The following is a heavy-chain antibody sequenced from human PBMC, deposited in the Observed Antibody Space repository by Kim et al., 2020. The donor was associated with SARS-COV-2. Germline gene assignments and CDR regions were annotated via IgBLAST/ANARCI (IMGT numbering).Heavy chain of an antibody. CDR3: ARYASGSYYNAGFLDY. J-gene: IGHJ4*02. D-gene: IGHD3-10*01. CDR2: ISGSGGST. V-gene: IGHV3-23*01. Sequence: GGSLRLSCAASGFTFSSYAMTWVRQAPGKGLEWVSGISGSGGSTYYADAVKGRFTISRDNSKNTLHLQMNSLRAEDTAVYYCARYASGSYYNAGFLDYWGQGTLVTVSS. CDR1: GFTFSSYA.